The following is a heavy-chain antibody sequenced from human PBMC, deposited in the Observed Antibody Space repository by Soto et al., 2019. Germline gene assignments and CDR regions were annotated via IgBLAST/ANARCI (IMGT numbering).Heavy chain of an antibody. Sequence: GGSLRLSCAASGFTFSSYWMHWVRQAPGKGLVWVSRINSDGSSTSYPDSVKGRFTISRDNAKNTLYLQMNSLRAEDTAVYYCARSLSGLDAFDIWGQGTMVTVSS. J-gene: IGHJ3*02. CDR3: ARSLSGLDAFDI. V-gene: IGHV3-74*01. CDR2: INSDGSST. D-gene: IGHD7-27*01. CDR1: GFTFSSYW.